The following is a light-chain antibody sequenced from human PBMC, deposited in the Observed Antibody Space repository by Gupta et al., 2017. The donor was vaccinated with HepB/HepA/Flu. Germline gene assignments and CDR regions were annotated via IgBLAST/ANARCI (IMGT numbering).Light chain of an antibody. CDR1: QSVSSNY. J-gene: IGKJ1*01. Sequence: ETVLTQSPGTVSFSPGERATLSCRASQSVSSNYLAWYQQKPGQPPRRLISRASTRATGIPDMFSGSGSGTDLTLTIDRLEPEDFAVYYCQQYGSEPITFGQGTKVELK. CDR2: RAS. CDR3: QQYGSEPIT. V-gene: IGKV3-20*01.